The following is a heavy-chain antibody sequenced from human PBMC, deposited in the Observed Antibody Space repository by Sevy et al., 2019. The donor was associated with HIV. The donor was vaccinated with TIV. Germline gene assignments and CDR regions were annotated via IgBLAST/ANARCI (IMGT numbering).Heavy chain of an antibody. CDR3: ARVGYRSLSHDY. Sequence: GSLRLSCAASGFTFSRYWMSWVRQAPGKGLEWVVNINQDESETHSVDSVKGRLTISRDNAKNSLYLQMNNLRAEDTAVYYGARVGYRSLSHDYWGQGTLVTVSS. V-gene: IGHV3-7*04. CDR2: INQDESET. J-gene: IGHJ4*02. D-gene: IGHD6-19*01. CDR1: GFTFSRYW.